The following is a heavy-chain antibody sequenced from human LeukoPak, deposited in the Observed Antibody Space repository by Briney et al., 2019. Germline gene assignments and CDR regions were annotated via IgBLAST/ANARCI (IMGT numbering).Heavy chain of an antibody. V-gene: IGHV3-33*01. CDR2: IWYDGSNK. D-gene: IGHD4-17*01. CDR1: GFTFSSYG. J-gene: IGHJ6*02. Sequence: PGGSLRLSCAASGFTFSSYGMHWVRQAPGKGLEWVAVIWYDGSNKYYADSVKGRFTISRDNSKNTLYLQMNSLRAEDTAVYYCAGERPATVTSDSLIYYYYGMDVWGQGTTVTVSS. CDR3: AGERPATVTSDSLIYYYYGMDV.